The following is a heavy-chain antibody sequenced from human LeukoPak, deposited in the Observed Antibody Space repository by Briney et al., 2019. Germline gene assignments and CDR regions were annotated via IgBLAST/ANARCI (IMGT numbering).Heavy chain of an antibody. V-gene: IGHV3-23*01. CDR3: AKGRAWGMITFGGVIDYIDY. D-gene: IGHD3-16*02. CDR2: ISGSGGST. J-gene: IGHJ4*02. CDR1: GFTFSSYA. Sequence: GGSLRLSCAASGFTFSSYAMSWVRQAPGKGLEWVSAISGSGGSTYYADSVKGRFTISRDNSKNTLYLQMNSLRAEDTAVYYCAKGRAWGMITFGGVIDYIDYWGQGTLVTVSS.